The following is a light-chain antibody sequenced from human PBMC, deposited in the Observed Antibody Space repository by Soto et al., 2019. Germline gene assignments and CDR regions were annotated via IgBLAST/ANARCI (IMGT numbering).Light chain of an antibody. V-gene: IGLV2-14*01. CDR2: EVN. Sequence: QSALSQPASVSGSPGQSITISCTGTSSDVGGYDFVSWYQHPPGKAPKLIIFEVNDRPSGVSDRFSGSKSGNTASLTISGLRAEDEADYYCSSHTASSTLVFGTGTKVTVL. J-gene: IGLJ1*01. CDR1: SSDVGGYDF. CDR3: SSHTASSTLV.